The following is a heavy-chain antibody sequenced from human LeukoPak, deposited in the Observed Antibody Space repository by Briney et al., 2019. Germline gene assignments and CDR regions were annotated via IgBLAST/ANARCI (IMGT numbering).Heavy chain of an antibody. D-gene: IGHD6-13*01. Sequence: GGSLRLSCAASGFTFSSYGVHWVRQAPGKGLEWVAFIRYDGSNKYHADSVKGRFTISRDNSKNTVYLQMNSLRVEDTAVYYCVKDLLSSSWYYFEYWGQGTLVTVSS. CDR3: VKDLLSSSWYYFEY. CDR2: IRYDGSNK. V-gene: IGHV3-30*02. CDR1: GFTFSSYG. J-gene: IGHJ4*02.